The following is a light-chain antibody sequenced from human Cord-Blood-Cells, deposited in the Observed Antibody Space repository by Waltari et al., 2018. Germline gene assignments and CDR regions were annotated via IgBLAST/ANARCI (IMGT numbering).Light chain of an antibody. CDR1: QSVSSSY. CDR2: GVS. V-gene: IGKV3-20*01. J-gene: IGKJ2*01. CDR3: QQYGSSPYT. Sequence: ETVLTQSPGTLSSSPGERATLSCRASQSVSSSYLAWYQQKPCQAPRLLIYGVSSRATGIPDRFSGSGSGTDFTLTISRLEPEDFAVYYCQQYGSSPYTFGQGTKLEIK.